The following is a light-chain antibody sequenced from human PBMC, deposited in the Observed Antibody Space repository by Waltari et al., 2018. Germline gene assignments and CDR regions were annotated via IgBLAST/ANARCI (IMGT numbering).Light chain of an antibody. V-gene: IGKV4-1*01. CDR2: WAS. CDR1: QSILNVSNNEDC. CDR3: QQYFSRPFS. Sequence: DIVMTQSPDSLAVSLGGRATPHCRSTQSILNVSNNEDCLAWYQRKPGQPPKLLIFWASTRESGVPDRFSGGRSGSDFTLTITSLRPEDVALYFCQQYFSRPFSFGGGTKVEIK. J-gene: IGKJ4*01.